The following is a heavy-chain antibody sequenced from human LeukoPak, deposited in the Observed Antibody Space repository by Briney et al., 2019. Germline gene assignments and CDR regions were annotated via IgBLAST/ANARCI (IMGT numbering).Heavy chain of an antibody. Sequence: HPGGSLRLSCAASGFTFSSYEMNWVRQAPGKGLERVSYISSSGSTIYYADSVKGRFTISRDNAKNSLYLQMNSLRAEDTAVYYCARWAQGLIDYWGQGTLVTVSS. CDR3: ARWAQGLIDY. D-gene: IGHD6-19*01. CDR2: ISSSGSTI. J-gene: IGHJ4*02. CDR1: GFTFSSYE. V-gene: IGHV3-48*03.